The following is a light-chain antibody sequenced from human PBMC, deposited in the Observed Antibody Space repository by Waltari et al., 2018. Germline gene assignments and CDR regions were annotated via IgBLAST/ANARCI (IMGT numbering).Light chain of an antibody. CDR3: QQYSSSPWT. V-gene: IGKV3-20*01. CDR2: GAS. CDR1: QSVSSSY. J-gene: IGKJ1*01. Sequence: EIVLTQSPGTLSLSPGERATLSCRASQSVSSSYLAWYQQKPGQARRLLIYGASSRATGIPDRFSGSGSGTDFTLTISRLEPEDFAVYYCQQYSSSPWTFGQGTKVEIK.